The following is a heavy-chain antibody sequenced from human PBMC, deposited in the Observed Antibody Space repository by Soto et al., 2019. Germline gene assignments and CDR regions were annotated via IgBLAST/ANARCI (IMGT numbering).Heavy chain of an antibody. CDR1: GASLSGYH. CDR2: VHHEGGI. V-gene: IGHV4-34*01. J-gene: IGHJ4*02. CDR3: SRGYGAQWPTSDY. D-gene: IGHD4-17*01. Sequence: QVQLQQWGAGLLKPSETLSLTCAVYGASLSGYHYTWIRQSPGKGLEWIGEVHHEGGINYNPSLASRVTISADASKNQFSLRLRSATAADTAVYYCSRGYGAQWPTSDYWGQGTLVTVSS.